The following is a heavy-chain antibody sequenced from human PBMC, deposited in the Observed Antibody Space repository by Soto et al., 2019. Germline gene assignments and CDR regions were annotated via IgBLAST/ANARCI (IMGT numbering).Heavy chain of an antibody. D-gene: IGHD6-13*01. CDR1: GGTFSSYT. Sequence: GASVNVSCKASGGTFSSYTISWVRQAPGQGLEWMGRIIPILGIANYAQKFQGRVTITADKSTSTAYMELSSLRSEDTAVYYCARNAIEADGAGGGGMAVWGQGTTVTGSS. V-gene: IGHV1-69*02. J-gene: IGHJ6*02. CDR3: ARNAIEADGAGGGGMAV. CDR2: IIPILGIA.